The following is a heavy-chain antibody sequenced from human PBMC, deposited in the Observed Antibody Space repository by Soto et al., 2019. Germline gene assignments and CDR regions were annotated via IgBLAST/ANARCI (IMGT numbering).Heavy chain of an antibody. CDR2: IYPGDSGT. J-gene: IGHJ3*02. D-gene: IGHD3-22*01. CDR3: ARGAVYYYDTRDAYDI. Sequence: GESLKISCKGSGYSFATYWIGWVRQMPGKSLEWMGIIYPGDSGTRYSPSFQGQVTISADKSISTAYVQWSSLKASDTAMCFCARGAVYYYDTRDAYDIWGQGTMVTVSS. V-gene: IGHV5-51*01. CDR1: GYSFATYW.